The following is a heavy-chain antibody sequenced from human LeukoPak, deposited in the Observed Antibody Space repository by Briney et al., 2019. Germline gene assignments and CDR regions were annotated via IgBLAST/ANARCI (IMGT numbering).Heavy chain of an antibody. Sequence: GGSLRLSCAASGFTFSSYDMHWVRHATGKGLEWVSAIGTAGDTYYPGSVKGRFTISRENAKNSLYLQMTSLRAGDTAVYYCARDLGGSYSVWGQGTLVTVSS. V-gene: IGHV3-13*01. CDR2: IGTAGDT. D-gene: IGHD1-26*01. CDR3: ARDLGGSYSV. J-gene: IGHJ4*02. CDR1: GFTFSSYD.